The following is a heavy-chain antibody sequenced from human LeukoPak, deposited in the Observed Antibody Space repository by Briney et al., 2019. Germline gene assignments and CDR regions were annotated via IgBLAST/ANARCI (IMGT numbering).Heavy chain of an antibody. D-gene: IGHD2-15*01. CDR3: ARLEKLISAKRVWFDP. CDR2: IYPGDSDI. V-gene: IGHV5-51*01. Sequence: GESLKISCKASGYSFTTYWIAWVRQMPGKGLEWMGIIYPGDSDIKYSPSFQGHVTISADKSISTAYLQWSSLKASDTAMYYCARLEKLISAKRVWFDPWGQGTLVTVSS. CDR1: GYSFTTYW. J-gene: IGHJ5*02.